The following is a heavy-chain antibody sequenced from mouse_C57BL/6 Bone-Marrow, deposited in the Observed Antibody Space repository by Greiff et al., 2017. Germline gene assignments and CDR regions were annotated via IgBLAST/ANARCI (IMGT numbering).Heavy chain of an antibody. Sequence: EVQRVESGGGFVQPGESLKLSCESNEYAFPSHDMSWVRQTPEKRLELVAAINSYGGSTYYPDTMEGRFIISRDNTKKTLYLQMSSMRSEYTALYYCARLSYDGYYIDYWGQGTLVTVSA. J-gene: IGHJ3*01. CDR3: ARLSYDGYYIDY. V-gene: IGHV5-2*01. CDR1: EYAFPSHD. D-gene: IGHD2-3*01. CDR2: INSYGGST.